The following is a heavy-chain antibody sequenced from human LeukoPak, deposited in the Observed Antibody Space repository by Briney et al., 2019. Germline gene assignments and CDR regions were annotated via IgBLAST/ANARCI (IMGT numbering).Heavy chain of an antibody. J-gene: IGHJ4*02. Sequence: GGSLRPSCAASGFTFRIYGMNWVRQAPGKGPEWVSYIAHDSTTIYYADSVRGRFTMSRDNARNSLFLQMNSLRPEDTAMYYCARATRNGYDYWGPGTLVTVSS. CDR1: GFTFRIYG. V-gene: IGHV3-48*04. D-gene: IGHD5-24*01. CDR2: IAHDSTTI. CDR3: ARATRNGYDY.